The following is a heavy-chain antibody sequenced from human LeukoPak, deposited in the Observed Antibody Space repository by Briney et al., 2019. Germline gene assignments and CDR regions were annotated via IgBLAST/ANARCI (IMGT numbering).Heavy chain of an antibody. D-gene: IGHD2-21*02. V-gene: IGHV4-39*07. CDR2: IYYSGTT. CDR1: GGTFSSYA. Sequence: SCKASGGTFSSYAISWVRQPPGKGLEWIGSIYYSGTTYYNPSLKSRVTISLDTSKNQFSLKLSSVTAADTAVYYCAKLVTAIVDYWGQGTLVTVSS. CDR3: AKLVTAIVDY. J-gene: IGHJ4*02.